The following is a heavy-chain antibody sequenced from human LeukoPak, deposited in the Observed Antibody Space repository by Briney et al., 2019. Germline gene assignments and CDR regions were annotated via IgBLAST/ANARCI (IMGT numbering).Heavy chain of an antibody. D-gene: IGHD1-1*01. CDR3: ARDRGNWAFDY. V-gene: IGHV3-48*03. Sequence: GGSLRLSCAASGFTFSDYDINWVRQAPGKGLEWVSHITSTGSPTHYADSVKGRFTISRDNANNSVYLQMNSLRAEDTAVYYCARDRGNWAFDYWGQGTLVAVSS. CDR2: ITSTGSPT. CDR1: GFTFSDYD. J-gene: IGHJ4*02.